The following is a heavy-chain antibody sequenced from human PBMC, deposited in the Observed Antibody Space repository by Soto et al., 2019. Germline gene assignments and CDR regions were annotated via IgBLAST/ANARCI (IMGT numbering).Heavy chain of an antibody. V-gene: IGHV4-34*01. Sequence: PSETLSLTCAVCGGSYSGYYWSWIRQPPGKGLEWIGEINHSGSTNYNPSLKSRVTISVDTSKNQFPLKLSSVTAADTAVYYCARVPSSSRGWFDPWGQGTLVTVSS. CDR1: GGSYSGYY. J-gene: IGHJ5*02. CDR3: ARVPSSSRGWFDP. D-gene: IGHD6-13*01. CDR2: INHSGST.